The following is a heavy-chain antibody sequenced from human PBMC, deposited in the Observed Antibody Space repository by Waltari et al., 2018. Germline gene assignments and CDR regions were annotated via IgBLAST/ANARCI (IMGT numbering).Heavy chain of an antibody. CDR3: ARGSRITGTTVGVGWFDP. J-gene: IGHJ5*02. V-gene: IGHV1-69*05. CDR1: GGTFSSYA. D-gene: IGHD1-20*01. Sequence: QVQLAQSGAEVKKPGSSVKVSCKASGGTFSSYAISWVRQAPGQGLEWMGGIIPIFGTANYAQNFQGRVTITTDESTSTAYMELSSLRSEDTAVYYCARGSRITGTTVGVGWFDPWGQGTLVTVSS. CDR2: IIPIFGTA.